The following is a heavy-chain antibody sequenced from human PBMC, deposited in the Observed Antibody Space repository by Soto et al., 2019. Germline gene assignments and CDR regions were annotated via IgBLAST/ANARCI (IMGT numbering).Heavy chain of an antibody. CDR3: AKDRGSSSWYHLFDY. Sequence: GGSLRLFCAASGFTFSSYGMHWVRQAPGKGLEWVAVIWYDGSNKYYADSVKGRFTISRDNSKNTLYLQMNSLRAEDTAVYYCAKDRGSSSWYHLFDYWGQGTLVTVSS. CDR2: IWYDGSNK. V-gene: IGHV3-30*02. CDR1: GFTFSSYG. J-gene: IGHJ4*02. D-gene: IGHD6-13*01.